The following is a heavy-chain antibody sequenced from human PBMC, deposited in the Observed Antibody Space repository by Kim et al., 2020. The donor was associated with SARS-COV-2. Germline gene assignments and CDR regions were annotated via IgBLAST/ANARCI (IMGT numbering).Heavy chain of an antibody. J-gene: IGHJ6*02. Sequence: VKGRFTTARDNSKNTLYMQMNSLRAEDTAVYYCARDGSTVTAYYYYGMDVWGQGTTVTVSS. D-gene: IGHD4-4*01. V-gene: IGHV3-30*07. CDR3: ARDGSTVTAYYYYGMDV.